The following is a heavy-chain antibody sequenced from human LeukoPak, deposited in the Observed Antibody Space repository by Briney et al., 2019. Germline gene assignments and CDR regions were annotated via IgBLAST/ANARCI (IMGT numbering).Heavy chain of an antibody. CDR1: GGSITYHS. CDR3: TRWGSWPYDY. J-gene: IGHJ4*02. CDR2: INHTGST. Sequence: SETLSLTCAVSGGSITYHSGTCIRQSPGQGLEWIGEINHTGSTNYNPSLQSRVTMSVDTSKNQFSLKQSEVTAADTAVYFCTRWGSWPYDYWGQGTLVTVSS. V-gene: IGHV4-34*01. D-gene: IGHD3-16*01.